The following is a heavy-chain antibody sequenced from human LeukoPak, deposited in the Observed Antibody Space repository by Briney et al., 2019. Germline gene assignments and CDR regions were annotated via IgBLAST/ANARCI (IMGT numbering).Heavy chain of an antibody. Sequence: PSETLSLTCTVSGGSISSYYWSWVRQPPGKGLEWIGYIYYSGSTNYNPSLKSRVTISVDTSKNQFSLKLSSVTAADTAVYYCARWDYGGFDPWGQGTLVTVSS. CDR1: GGSISSYY. CDR2: IYYSGST. D-gene: IGHD4-17*01. V-gene: IGHV4-59*01. J-gene: IGHJ5*02. CDR3: ARWDYGGFDP.